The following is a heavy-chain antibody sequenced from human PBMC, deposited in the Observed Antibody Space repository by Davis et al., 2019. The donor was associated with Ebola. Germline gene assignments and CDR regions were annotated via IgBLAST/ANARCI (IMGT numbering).Heavy chain of an antibody. Sequence: GESLKISCAASGFTFSSYWMSWVRQAPGKGLEWVANIKQDGSEKYYVDSVKGRFTISRDNAKNSLYLQMNSLRAEDTALYYCAKASTPCSSTSCYIYYGMDVWGQGTTVTVSS. V-gene: IGHV3-7*03. D-gene: IGHD2-2*02. CDR2: IKQDGSEK. J-gene: IGHJ6*02. CDR1: GFTFSSYW. CDR3: AKASTPCSSTSCYIYYGMDV.